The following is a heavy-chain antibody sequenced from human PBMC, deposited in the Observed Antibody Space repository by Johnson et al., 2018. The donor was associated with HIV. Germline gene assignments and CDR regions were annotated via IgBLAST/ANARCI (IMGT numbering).Heavy chain of an antibody. J-gene: IGHJ3*02. CDR1: GFTFSSYA. CDR3: TTKPYSSSWYGAFDI. D-gene: IGHD6-13*01. CDR2: ISYDGSNK. V-gene: IGHV3-30*04. Sequence: QVQLVESGGGVVQPGGSLRLSCAASGFTFSSYAFHWVRQAPAKGLEWVASISYDGSNKYYADSVKGRFTFSRDHSKNTLYLQMNSLRAEDTAVYYCTTKPYSSSWYGAFDIWGQGTMVTVSS.